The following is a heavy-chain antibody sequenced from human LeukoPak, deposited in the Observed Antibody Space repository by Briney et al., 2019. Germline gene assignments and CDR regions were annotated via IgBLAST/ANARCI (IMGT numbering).Heavy chain of an antibody. J-gene: IGHJ4*02. CDR3: AREVATGFSCFDY. CDR2: IYSGDST. D-gene: IGHD2-21*02. V-gene: IGHV3-53*01. Sequence: GGSLRLSCAASGFTVNNNYMNWVRQAPGKGLEWVSLIYSGDSTYYADSVKGRFIISRDNSKNTLYLQMNSLSAEDTAVYYCAREVATGFSCFDYWGQGTLVTVSS. CDR1: GFTVNNNY.